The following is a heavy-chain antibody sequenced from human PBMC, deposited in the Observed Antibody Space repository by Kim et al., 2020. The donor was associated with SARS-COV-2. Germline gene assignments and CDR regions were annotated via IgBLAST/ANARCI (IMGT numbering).Heavy chain of an antibody. V-gene: IGHV3-48*01. D-gene: IGHD4-4*01. CDR3: ARSNKGFDY. Sequence: IPYADSVKGRFTISRDNVKNSLYLQMDSLRAEDTAVYFCARSNKGFDYCGQGTLVTVSS. CDR2: I. J-gene: IGHJ4*02.